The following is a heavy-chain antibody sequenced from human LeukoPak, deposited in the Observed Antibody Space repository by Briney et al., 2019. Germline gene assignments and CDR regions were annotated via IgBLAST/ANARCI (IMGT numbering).Heavy chain of an antibody. CDR1: GFTFSSYA. D-gene: IGHD3-9*01. CDR3: AKGVPFDINIFSPLFDF. Sequence: PGGSLRLSCAASGFTFSSYAMNWVRQAPGKGLEWVSAISDNTYYAYSVKGRFTISRDNSKNMLYLQVNSLRAEDTAVYYCAKGVPFDINIFSPLFDFWGRGTLVTVSS. J-gene: IGHJ4*02. V-gene: IGHV3-23*01. CDR2: ISDNT.